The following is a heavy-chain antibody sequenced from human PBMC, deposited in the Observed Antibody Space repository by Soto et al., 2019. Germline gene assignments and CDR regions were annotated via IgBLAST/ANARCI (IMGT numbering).Heavy chain of an antibody. CDR3: AKAGGGYGDFVDH. J-gene: IGHJ4*02. CDR1: GFTFSRYG. Sequence: GGSLRLSCAASGFTFSRYGMHWVRQAPGKGLEWVAGLLYDGSEIYYADSVKGRFTVSRENSRNTLYLQMNTLKTEDTAIYYRAKAGGGYGDFVDHWGQGTLVTVSS. CDR2: LLYDGSEI. D-gene: IGHD4-17*01. V-gene: IGHV3-30*18.